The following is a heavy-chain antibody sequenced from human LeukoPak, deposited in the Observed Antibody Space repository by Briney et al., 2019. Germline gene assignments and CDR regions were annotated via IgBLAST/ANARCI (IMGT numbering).Heavy chain of an antibody. CDR2: IYASGST. Sequence: SETLSLTCTVSGGSIRSFYWSWIRQPPGKGLEWIGYIYASGSTNYNPSLKSRVTISVDTSKNQFSLKVTSVTAADTAVYYCARHRQYGDYGYWGQGTLVTVSS. V-gene: IGHV4-4*09. J-gene: IGHJ4*02. CDR3: ARHRQYGDYGY. CDR1: GGSIRSFY. D-gene: IGHD4-17*01.